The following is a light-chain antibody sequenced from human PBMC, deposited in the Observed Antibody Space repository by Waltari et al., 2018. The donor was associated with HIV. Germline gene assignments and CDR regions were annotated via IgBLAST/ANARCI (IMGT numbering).Light chain of an antibody. V-gene: IGKV1-5*03. J-gene: IGKJ2*01. CDR1: QIIDYW. CDR3: QQYNSHSYT. Sequence: DVQMTQSPSTLSASVGDRVSITCRYSQIIDYWLAWYQQKPVQPPKLLIYTTSYLESGVPTRFAGSGSGADFTLTIDGLQPEDFATYYCQQYNSHSYTFGQGTKLDIK. CDR2: TTS.